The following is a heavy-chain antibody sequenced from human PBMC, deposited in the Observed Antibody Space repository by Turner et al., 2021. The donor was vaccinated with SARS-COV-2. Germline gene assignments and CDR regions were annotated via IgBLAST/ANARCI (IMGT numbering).Heavy chain of an antibody. CDR3: ARPYSSGWYINFIF. CDR2: IKEDGSEK. D-gene: IGHD6-19*01. CDR1: GFTFNNYW. Sequence: EVQLEESGGGLVQPGGSLRRSCAASGFTFNNYWMTWVRQAPGKGLEWVANIKEDGSEKYYVDSVKGRFTISRDNAKNSMYLQMNTLRAEDTAVYYCARPYSSGWYINFIFWGQGTLVTVSS. J-gene: IGHJ1*01. V-gene: IGHV3-7*01.